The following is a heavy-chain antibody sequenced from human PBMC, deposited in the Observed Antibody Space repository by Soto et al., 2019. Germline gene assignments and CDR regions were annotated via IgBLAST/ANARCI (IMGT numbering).Heavy chain of an antibody. CDR2: INPTGGST. CDR3: ARDRAHGFDI. J-gene: IGHJ3*02. Sequence: ASVKVSCKASGYIFINYYIHWVRQAPGHGLEWMAIINPTGGSTNYAQKFQGRVTLTMDTATSTVYMELRSLRSEDTAVYFCARDRAHGFDIWGQGTMVTVSS. V-gene: IGHV1-46*01. CDR1: GYIFINYY.